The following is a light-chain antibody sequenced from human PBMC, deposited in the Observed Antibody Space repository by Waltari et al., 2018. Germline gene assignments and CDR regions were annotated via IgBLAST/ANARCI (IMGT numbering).Light chain of an antibody. CDR1: PGISSW. CDR2: AAS. J-gene: IGKJ5*01. V-gene: IGKV1-12*01. CDR3: QQANSFPLT. Sequence: DIQMTQSPSSVSASVGDRVTITCRASPGISSWLAWYQQKPGNAPKLLIYAASSLQSGVPSRFSGSGSGTYFTLTISSLQPEDFATYYCQQANSFPLTFGQGTRLEIK.